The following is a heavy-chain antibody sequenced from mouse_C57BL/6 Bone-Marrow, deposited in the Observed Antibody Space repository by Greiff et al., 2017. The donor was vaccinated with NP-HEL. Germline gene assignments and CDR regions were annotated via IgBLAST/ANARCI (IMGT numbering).Heavy chain of an antibody. J-gene: IGHJ2*01. CDR2: IYPRSGNT. CDR1: GYTFTSYW. Sequence: QVQLQQPGAELVKPGASVKLSCKASGYTFTSYWMQWVKQRPGQGLEWIGEIYPRSGNTYYNEKFKGKATLTADKSSSTAYMELRSLTSEDSAVYFCARECPDGYIDYWGQGTTLTVSS. D-gene: IGHD2-3*01. CDR3: ARECPDGYIDY. V-gene: IGHV1-81*01.